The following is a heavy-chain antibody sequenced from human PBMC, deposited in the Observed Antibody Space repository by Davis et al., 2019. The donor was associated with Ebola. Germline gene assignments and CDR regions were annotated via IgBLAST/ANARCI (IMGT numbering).Heavy chain of an antibody. V-gene: IGHV1-18*01. D-gene: IGHD5-18*01. J-gene: IGHJ4*02. CDR1: GNTYSVYG. CDR3: ARSGRGYSYGRIDY. CDR2: ISAYNGNT. Sequence: AASVKVSCKISGNTYSVYGITWVRQAPGQGLEWMGWISAYNGNTNYAQRVQDRVTMTTDRSASTAYLELKNLTTDDTAVYYCARSGRGYSYGRIDYWGQGTLVTVSS.